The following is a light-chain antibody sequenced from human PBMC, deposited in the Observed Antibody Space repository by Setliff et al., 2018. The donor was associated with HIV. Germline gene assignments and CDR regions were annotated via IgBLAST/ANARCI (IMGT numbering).Light chain of an antibody. Sequence: QSVLTQPASVSGSPGQSITISCTGTSSDVGGYNYVSWYQQHPGKAPKLMIYDVSNRPSGVSNRFSGSKSGNTASLTISGLQAEDEADYYCSSYTSSSTLVFGNGTKVTVL. J-gene: IGLJ1*01. CDR2: DVS. V-gene: IGLV2-14*03. CDR3: SSYTSSSTLV. CDR1: SSDVGGYNY.